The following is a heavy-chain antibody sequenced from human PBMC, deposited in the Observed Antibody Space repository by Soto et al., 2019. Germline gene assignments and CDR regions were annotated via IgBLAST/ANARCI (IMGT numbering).Heavy chain of an antibody. CDR3: AGPDCGGDCYPYYFDY. Sequence: QVQLVQSGAEVKKPGASVKVSCKASGYTFTSYAMHWVRQAPGQRLEWMGWINAGNGNTKYSQKFQGRVTITRDTSASTAYMELSSLRSEDTAVYYCAGPDCGGDCYPYYFDYWGQGTLVTVSS. CDR2: INAGNGNT. CDR1: GYTFTSYA. J-gene: IGHJ4*02. V-gene: IGHV1-3*01. D-gene: IGHD2-21*01.